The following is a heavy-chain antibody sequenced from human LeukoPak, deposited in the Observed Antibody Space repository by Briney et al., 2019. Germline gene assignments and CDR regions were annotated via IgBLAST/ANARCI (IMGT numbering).Heavy chain of an antibody. J-gene: IGHJ3*02. V-gene: IGHV1-2*06. CDR3: ARLFPYQLLYKAFDI. D-gene: IGHD2-2*02. CDR2: INPNSGGT. Sequence: GASVKVSCKASGYTFTGYYMHWVRQAPGQGLEWMGRINPNSGGTNYAQKFQGRVTMTRDTSISTAYMELSRLRSDDTAVYYCARLFPYQLLYKAFDIWGQGTMVTVSS. CDR1: GYTFTGYY.